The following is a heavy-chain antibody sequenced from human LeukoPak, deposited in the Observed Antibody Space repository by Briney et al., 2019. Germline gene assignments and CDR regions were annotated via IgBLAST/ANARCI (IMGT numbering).Heavy chain of an antibody. CDR1: GFTFSSYA. CDR3: AKDDARITMVRGVLRVYFQH. J-gene: IGHJ1*01. CDR2: ISGSGGST. D-gene: IGHD3-10*01. Sequence: PGGSLRLSCAASGFTFSSYAMSWVRQAPGKGLKWVSAISGSGGSTYYADSVKGRFTISRDNSKNTLYLQMNSLRAEDTAVYYCAKDDARITMVRGVLRVYFQHWGQGTLVTVSS. V-gene: IGHV3-23*01.